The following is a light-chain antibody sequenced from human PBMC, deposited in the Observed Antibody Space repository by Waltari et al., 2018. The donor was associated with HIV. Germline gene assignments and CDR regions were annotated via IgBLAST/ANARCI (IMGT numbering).Light chain of an antibody. CDR3: QQSFNTPLT. Sequence: DIHLIQSPSSLSASIGDRGPLTCRASQNISSYLDWYQQKPGKAPRFLIYAASSLQSVVPSTFSGSGSGTDFTLTISSLQREDFATYYCQQSFNTPLTFGGGTKVEIK. J-gene: IGKJ4*01. CDR2: AAS. V-gene: IGKV1-39*01. CDR1: QNISSY.